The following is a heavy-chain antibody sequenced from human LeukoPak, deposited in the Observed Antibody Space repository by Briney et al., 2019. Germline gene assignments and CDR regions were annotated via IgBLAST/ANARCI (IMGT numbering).Heavy chain of an antibody. J-gene: IGHJ3*01. CDR1: GFTVSSNH. D-gene: IGHD3-16*02. Sequence: GGSLRLSCAASGFTVSSNHMSWVRQAPGKGLERGSVIYSGGTTHYAGSVKGRFTISRDDYKNTVHLQMNSLSAEDTAVYYCARVLTLSGGAFDLWGQGTMVTVSS. CDR2: IYSGGTT. V-gene: IGHV3-53*01. CDR3: ARVLTLSGGAFDL.